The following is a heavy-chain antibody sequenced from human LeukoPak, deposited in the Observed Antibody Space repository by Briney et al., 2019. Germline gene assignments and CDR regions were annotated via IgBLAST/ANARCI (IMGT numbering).Heavy chain of an antibody. CDR1: GGSISSGNYY. D-gene: IGHD2-15*01. V-gene: IGHV4-39*07. Sequence: PSETLSLTCTVSGGSISSGNYYWSWIRQPPGKGLEWIGEINHSGSTNYNASLKSRVTISVDTSKNQFSLKLSSVTAADTAVYYCAREEDCSGGICYLGNAFDIWGQGTMVTVSS. J-gene: IGHJ3*02. CDR2: INHSGST. CDR3: AREEDCSGGICYLGNAFDI.